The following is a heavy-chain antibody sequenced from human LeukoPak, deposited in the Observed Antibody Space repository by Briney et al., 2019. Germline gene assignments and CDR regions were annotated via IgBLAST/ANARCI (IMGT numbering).Heavy chain of an antibody. Sequence: GGSLRLSCAASGFTFNNYGMHWVRQAPGKGLEWVAVISYDGRNKHYPDSVKGRFTISRDISTDTLWLQMDSLRTEDTAVYYCAKGPLRGTAAAIDYWGQGTLVTVSS. CDR1: GFTFNNYG. J-gene: IGHJ4*02. CDR2: ISYDGRNK. CDR3: AKGPLRGTAAAIDY. V-gene: IGHV3-30*18. D-gene: IGHD2-2*01.